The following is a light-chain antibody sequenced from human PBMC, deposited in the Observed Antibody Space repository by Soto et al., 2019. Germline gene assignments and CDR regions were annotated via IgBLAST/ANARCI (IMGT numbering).Light chain of an antibody. Sequence: QSVLTQPPSVSAAPGQKVTISRSGSSSNIGGNSVSWYQQLPGTAPKLLIYDDDKRPSGIPDRFSGSKSGTAATLGITGLQADDDADYYCQSYDSSLSGSEVFGTGTTVTVL. J-gene: IGLJ1*01. V-gene: IGLV1-51*01. CDR3: QSYDSSLSGSEV. CDR1: SSNIGGNS. CDR2: DDD.